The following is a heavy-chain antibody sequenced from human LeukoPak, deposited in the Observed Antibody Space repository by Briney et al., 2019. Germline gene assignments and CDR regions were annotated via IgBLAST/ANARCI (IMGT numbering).Heavy chain of an antibody. CDR1: GGTFSSHA. CDR3: ARAWSFNYYGSGSYYD. D-gene: IGHD3-10*01. Sequence: SVKVSCKASGGTFSSHAITWVRQAPGQGLEWMGGIIPIFGTANYAQKFQGRVTITADESTSTAYMELSSLRSEDTAVYYCARAWSFNYYGSGSYYDWGQGTLVTVSS. V-gene: IGHV1-69*13. J-gene: IGHJ4*02. CDR2: IIPIFGTA.